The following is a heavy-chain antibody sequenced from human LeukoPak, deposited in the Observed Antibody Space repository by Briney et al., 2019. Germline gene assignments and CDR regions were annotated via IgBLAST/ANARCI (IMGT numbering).Heavy chain of an antibody. V-gene: IGHV3-33*01. CDR1: GFTLSTYG. Sequence: GGSLRLSCAASGFTLSTYGMHWVRQAPGKGLEWVAVIWYDGSIKYYADSVKGRFTISRDNSKNTLYLQMNSLRAEDTAVYYCARAVGPFDFWGPGTIVIVSS. J-gene: IGHJ3*01. CDR3: ARAVGPFDF. CDR2: IWYDGSIK.